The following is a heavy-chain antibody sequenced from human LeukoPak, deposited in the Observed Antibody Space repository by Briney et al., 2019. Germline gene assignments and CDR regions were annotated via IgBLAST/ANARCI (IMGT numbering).Heavy chain of an antibody. J-gene: IGHJ4*02. D-gene: IGHD3-10*01. Sequence: ASVKVPCKASGYTFTSYYMHWVRQAPGQGLEWMGWIIPNSGGTNYAQGFQGRVTMTRDTSISTAYMELSRLRSDDTAVYYCARDRYYGSGSYPGYWGQGTLVTVSS. CDR1: GYTFTSYY. V-gene: IGHV1-2*02. CDR2: IIPNSGGT. CDR3: ARDRYYGSGSYPGY.